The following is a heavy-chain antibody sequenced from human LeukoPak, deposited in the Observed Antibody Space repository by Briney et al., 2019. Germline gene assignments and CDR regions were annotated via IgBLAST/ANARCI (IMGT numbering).Heavy chain of an antibody. Sequence: GESLKISCKGSGYSFTSYWIGWVRQMPGKGLEWMGIIYPGDSDTRYSPSFQGQVTISADKSISTAYLQWSSLKASDTAVYFCARGRRFGELSHPTYYFDYWGQGTQVTVSS. CDR1: GYSFTSYW. D-gene: IGHD3-10*01. V-gene: IGHV5-51*01. CDR2: IYPGDSDT. CDR3: ARGRRFGELSHPTYYFDY. J-gene: IGHJ4*02.